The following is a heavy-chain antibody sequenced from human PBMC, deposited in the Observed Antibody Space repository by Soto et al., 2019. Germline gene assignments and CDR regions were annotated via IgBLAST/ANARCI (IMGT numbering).Heavy chain of an antibody. V-gene: IGHV4-38-2*01. Sequence: SSETLSLTCAVSGYSISSGYYWGWIRQPPGKGLEWIGSIYHSGSTYYNPSLKSRVTISVDTSKNQFSLKLSSVTAADTAVYYCARGGSGYDILTGYYVLGMDVWGQGTTVTVSS. CDR3: ARGGSGYDILTGYYVLGMDV. J-gene: IGHJ6*02. D-gene: IGHD3-9*01. CDR1: GYSISSGYY. CDR2: IYHSGST.